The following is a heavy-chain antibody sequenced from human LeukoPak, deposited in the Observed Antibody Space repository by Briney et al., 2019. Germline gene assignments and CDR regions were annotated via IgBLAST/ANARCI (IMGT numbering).Heavy chain of an antibody. CDR2: INQDGSEK. CDR3: ASHQGYRHDY. J-gene: IGHJ4*02. V-gene: IGHV3-7*01. CDR1: GFTFSSYW. Sequence: PGGSLRLSCAVSGFTFSSYWMSWVRQAPGKGLEWVANINQDGSEKYYVDSVKGRFTISRDNAKNSLYLQMNSLRVEDTAVYYCASHQGYRHDYWGQGTLVTVSS. D-gene: IGHD2-15*01.